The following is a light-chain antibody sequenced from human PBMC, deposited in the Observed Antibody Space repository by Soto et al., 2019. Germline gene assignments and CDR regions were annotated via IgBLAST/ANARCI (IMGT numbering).Light chain of an antibody. J-gene: IGKJ4*01. CDR1: QDISSY. CDR2: AAS. Sequence: DIQMTQSPSAMSASVGDRVTITCRKSQDISSYLDCFQQKPGKVPTRLIYAASSLQSGVPARFSGSGSGTEFTLTISSLQPEDFATYYWLQHKSYPLTFGGGTKVEIK. CDR3: LQHKSYPLT. V-gene: IGKV1-17*03.